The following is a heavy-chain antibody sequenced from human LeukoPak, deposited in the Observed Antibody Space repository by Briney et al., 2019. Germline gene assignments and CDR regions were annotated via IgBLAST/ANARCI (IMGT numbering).Heavy chain of an antibody. D-gene: IGHD3-16*01. CDR1: GGSISSYY. J-gene: IGHJ3*02. CDR3: ARERLYDYVWGSYPYDAFDI. V-gene: IGHV4-4*07. Sequence: SSETLSLICTVSGGSISSYYWSWIRQPAGKGLEWIGRIYTSGSTNYNPSLKSRVTMSVDMSKNQFYPKLSSVTAANTAVYYCARERLYDYVWGSYPYDAFDIWGQGTMVTVSS. CDR2: IYTSGST.